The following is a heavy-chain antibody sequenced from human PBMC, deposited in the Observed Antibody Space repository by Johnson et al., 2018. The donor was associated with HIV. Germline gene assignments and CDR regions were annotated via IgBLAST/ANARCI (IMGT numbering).Heavy chain of an antibody. J-gene: IGHJ3*02. D-gene: IGHD2-8*01. Sequence: VQLVESGGGLVQPGGSLRLSCAASGFTVSSNYMSCVRQAPGKGLEWVSVIYSGGSTYYADSVKGRFTISRDNSKNTLYLQMNSLRAEDTAVYYCARDSNRYACDIWGQGTMVTVSS. CDR3: ARDSNRYACDI. CDR2: IYSGGST. V-gene: IGHV3-66*01. CDR1: GFTVSSNY.